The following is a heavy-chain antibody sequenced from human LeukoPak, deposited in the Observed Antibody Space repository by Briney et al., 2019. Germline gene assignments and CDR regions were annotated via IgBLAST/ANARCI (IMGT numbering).Heavy chain of an antibody. CDR2: IYYSGST. V-gene: IGHV4-39*07. CDR1: GGSISSSSYY. CDR3: ARGRLDYGDYYFDY. J-gene: IGHJ4*02. Sequence: PSETLSLTCTASGGSISSSSYYWGWIRQPPGKGLEWIGSIYYSGSTYYNPSLKSRVTMSVDTSKNQFSLKLSSVTAADTAVYYCARGRLDYGDYYFDYWGQGTLVTVSS. D-gene: IGHD4-17*01.